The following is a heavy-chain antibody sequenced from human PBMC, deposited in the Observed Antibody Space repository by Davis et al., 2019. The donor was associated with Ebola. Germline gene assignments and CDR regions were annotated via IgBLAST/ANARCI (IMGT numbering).Heavy chain of an antibody. CDR1: GYTFKNSA. CDR2: ISAYNGNT. CDR3: ARTSIVGTTTTASDI. Sequence: ALVKVSCKASGYTFKNSAISWVRQAPGQGLEWMGWISAYNGNTNYAQKVQGRVTMTTDTSTGTAYLDLRSLRSDDTAVYFCARTSIVGTTTTASDIWGQGTLVTVSS. V-gene: IGHV1-18*01. D-gene: IGHD1-26*01. J-gene: IGHJ3*02.